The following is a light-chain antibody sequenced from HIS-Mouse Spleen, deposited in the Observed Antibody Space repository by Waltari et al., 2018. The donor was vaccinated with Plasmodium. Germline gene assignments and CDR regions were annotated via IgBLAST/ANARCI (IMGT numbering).Light chain of an antibody. J-gene: IGLJ3*02. CDR3: YSTDSSGNHRV. V-gene: IGLV3-10*01. CDR2: EDS. Sequence: SYELTQPPSVSVSPGQTARITCPGDALPKQYAYWYQQKSGQAPVLVSYEDSKRPSGIPERFSGSSSGTMATLTISGAQVEDEADYYCYSTDSSGNHRVFGGGTKLTVL. CDR1: ALPKQY.